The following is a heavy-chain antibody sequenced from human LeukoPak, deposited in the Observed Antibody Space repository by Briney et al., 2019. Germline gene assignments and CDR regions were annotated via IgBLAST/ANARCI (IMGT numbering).Heavy chain of an antibody. CDR3: AREPRYSNYGGNWFDP. D-gene: IGHD4-11*01. CDR1: GDSISNYY. CDR2: IHPSGST. V-gene: IGHV4-4*07. J-gene: IGHJ5*02. Sequence: SETLSLTCTVSGDSISNYYWSWIRQPAGKGLEWIGRIHPSGSTNYNPSLKSRVTLSVDTSKKQFSLKLSSVTAADTAVYYCAREPRYSNYGGNWFDPWGQGTLVTVSS.